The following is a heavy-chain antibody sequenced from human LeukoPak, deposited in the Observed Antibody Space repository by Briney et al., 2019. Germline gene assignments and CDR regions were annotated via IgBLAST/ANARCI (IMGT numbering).Heavy chain of an antibody. CDR2: INSDGSYT. Sequence: GGSLRLSCAASGFTFSSYWMHWGRQAPGKGLVWVSRINSDGSYTNYAVSVKGRFTISRDNAKNTLYLQMNSLRAEDTAVYYCATLGTMVRGVIMDYWGQGTLVTVSS. V-gene: IGHV3-74*01. J-gene: IGHJ4*02. CDR1: GFTFSSYW. D-gene: IGHD3-10*01. CDR3: ATLGTMVRGVIMDY.